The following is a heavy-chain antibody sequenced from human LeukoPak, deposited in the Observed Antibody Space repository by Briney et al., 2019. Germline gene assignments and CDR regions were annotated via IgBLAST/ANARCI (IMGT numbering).Heavy chain of an antibody. CDR1: DVSVSSDTYY. J-gene: IGHJ3*02. Sequence: SETLSLTCTVSDVSVSSDTYYWSWIRQHPGKGLEWIGYIYYSGSTYYNPSLKSRVAISVDTSKNQFFLKLNSVTAADTAVYYCARAPGQWKAFDIWGQGTVVTVSS. CDR2: IYYSGST. CDR3: ARAPGQWKAFDI. V-gene: IGHV4-31*03. D-gene: IGHD6-19*01.